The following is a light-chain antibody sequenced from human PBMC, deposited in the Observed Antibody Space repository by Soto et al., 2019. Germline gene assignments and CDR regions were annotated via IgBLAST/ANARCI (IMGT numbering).Light chain of an antibody. Sequence: SYGLTQASSVSASPGQTARITCSGDALSKQYAFWYQQKPGQAPVLVIYKDSERPSGIPERFSGSTSGTTVTLTISGVQAEDEADYYCQSADSSGTNVVFAGGTKLTVL. CDR3: QSADSSGTNVV. CDR1: ALSKQY. V-gene: IGLV3-25*03. J-gene: IGLJ2*01. CDR2: KDS.